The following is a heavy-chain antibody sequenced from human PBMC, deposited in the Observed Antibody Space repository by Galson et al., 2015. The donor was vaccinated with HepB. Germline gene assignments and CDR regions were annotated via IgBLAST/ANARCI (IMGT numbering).Heavy chain of an antibody. CDR1: GFSLTTFGMS. D-gene: IGHD6-19*01. Sequence: PALVKPTQTLTLTCGFSGFSLTTFGMSVSWVRQPPGKALEWLAPIDWDDDTFYNSSLKTRLSIAKDTSKNQVVLTLTNLDPVDTATYYCARSSGWDLDYWGQGTLVTVSS. V-gene: IGHV2-70*17. CDR3: ARSSGWDLDY. J-gene: IGHJ4*02. CDR2: IDWDDDT.